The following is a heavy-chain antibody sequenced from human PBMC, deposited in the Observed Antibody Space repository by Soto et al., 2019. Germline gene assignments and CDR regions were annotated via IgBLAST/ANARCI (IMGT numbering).Heavy chain of an antibody. V-gene: IGHV1-46*01. Sequence: ASVKVSCKASGYTFTSYYMHWVRQAPGQGLEWMGIINPSGGSTSYAQKFQGRVTMTRDTSTSTVYMELSSLRSEDTAVYYCAREPNCSGGSCLPNYYYYYGMVVWGQGTTVTVSS. J-gene: IGHJ6*02. D-gene: IGHD2-15*01. CDR2: INPSGGST. CDR3: AREPNCSGGSCLPNYYYYYGMVV. CDR1: GYTFTSYY.